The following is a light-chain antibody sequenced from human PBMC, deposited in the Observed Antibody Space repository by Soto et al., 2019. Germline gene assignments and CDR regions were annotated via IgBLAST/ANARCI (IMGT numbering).Light chain of an antibody. V-gene: IGKV1-39*01. CDR1: QPISTY. Sequence: DLQMTQSPSSLSASVGDRVTITCLASQPISTYLNWYQQRPGKAPKFLISATSTLQSGVPARFSGSGSGTGFTLTISTLSPEDVGTYFCQQSYTSPFTFGQGTRLEI. J-gene: IGKJ2*01. CDR3: QQSYTSPFT. CDR2: ATS.